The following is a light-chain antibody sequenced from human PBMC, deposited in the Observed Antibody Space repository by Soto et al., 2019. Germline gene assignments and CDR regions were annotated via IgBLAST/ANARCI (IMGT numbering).Light chain of an antibody. Sequence: DIVMTQSPVSLAVSLGERATINCKSSQSLFYSSNNKNYLAWYQQKTGQSPKLLISWAFTRESGVPDRFSGSGSVTDFTLTISSLQAEDVAVYYCQQYYRVPQLTFGGGTKVEIK. CDR1: QSLFYSSNNKNY. V-gene: IGKV4-1*01. J-gene: IGKJ4*01. CDR2: WAF. CDR3: QQYYRVPQLT.